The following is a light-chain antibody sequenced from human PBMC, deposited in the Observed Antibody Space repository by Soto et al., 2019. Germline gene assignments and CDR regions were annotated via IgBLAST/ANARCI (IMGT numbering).Light chain of an antibody. Sequence: EIVMTQSPATLSVSPGERATLSCRASQSVSSNLAWYQQKPGQAPRLLIYVASTRATGIPARFSGSGSGTEFTLTISSLQSEDFAVYYCQQYNNWTRTFGQGTKVEIK. V-gene: IGKV3D-15*01. CDR3: QQYNNWTRT. CDR1: QSVSSN. J-gene: IGKJ1*01. CDR2: VAS.